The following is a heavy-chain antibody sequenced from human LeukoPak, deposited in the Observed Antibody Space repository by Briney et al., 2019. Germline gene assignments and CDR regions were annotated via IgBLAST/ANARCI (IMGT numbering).Heavy chain of an antibody. D-gene: IGHD6-13*01. CDR2: ISGSGGST. Sequence: GGSLRLSCAGSGFTFSSYAMTWVRQAPGKGLQCVSAISGSGGSTNYADSVKGRFTISRDNSKNTLYLQMNSLRVEDTAVYYCAKDPYSINWYNWFHPWGQGTLVTVSS. CDR1: GFTFSSYA. V-gene: IGHV3-23*01. J-gene: IGHJ5*02. CDR3: AKDPYSINWYNWFHP.